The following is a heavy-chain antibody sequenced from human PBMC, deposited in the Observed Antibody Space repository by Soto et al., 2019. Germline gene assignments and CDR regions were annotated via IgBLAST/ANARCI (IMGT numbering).Heavy chain of an antibody. J-gene: IGHJ4*02. V-gene: IGHV3-11*05. CDR3: ARAPPGYRFDY. D-gene: IGHD3-9*01. CDR2: ISSSSSYT. CDR1: GFTFSDYY. Sequence: PGGSLRLSCAASGFTFSDYYMSWIRQAPGKGLEWVSYISSSSSYTNYADSVKGRFTISRDNAKNSLYLQMNSLRAEDTAVYYCARAPPGYRFDYWGQGTLVTVSS.